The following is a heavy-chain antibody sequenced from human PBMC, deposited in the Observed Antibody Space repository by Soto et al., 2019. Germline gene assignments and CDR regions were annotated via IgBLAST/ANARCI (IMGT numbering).Heavy chain of an antibody. CDR1: GGSFSGYY. CDR3: ARGPVYSSRNWFDP. D-gene: IGHD6-13*01. V-gene: IGHV4-34*01. Sequence: SETLSLTCAVYGGSFSGYYWSWIRQPPGKGLEWIGEINHSGSTNYNPSLKSRVTISVDTSKNQFSLKLSSVTAADTAVYYCARGPVYSSRNWFDPWGQGTLVTVSS. CDR2: INHSGST. J-gene: IGHJ5*02.